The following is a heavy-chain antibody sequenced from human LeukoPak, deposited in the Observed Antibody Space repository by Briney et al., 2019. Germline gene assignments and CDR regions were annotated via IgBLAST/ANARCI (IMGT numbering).Heavy chain of an antibody. J-gene: IGHJ6*02. CDR2: MNPNSGNT. CDR3: ARAYDFWSGYHYHYYGMDV. CDR1: GGTFSSYA. Sequence: ASVKVSCKASGGTFSSYAISWVRQAPGQGLEWMGWMNPNSGNTGYAQKFQGRVTMTRNTSISTAYMELSSLRSEDTAVYYCARAYDFWSGYHYHYYGMDVWGQGTTVTVSS. D-gene: IGHD3-3*01. V-gene: IGHV1-8*02.